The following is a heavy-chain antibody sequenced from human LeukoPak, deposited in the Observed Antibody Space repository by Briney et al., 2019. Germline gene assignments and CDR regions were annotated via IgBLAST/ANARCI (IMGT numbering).Heavy chain of an antibody. CDR1: RFTFSSYS. D-gene: IGHD3-3*01. CDR3: ARVVGNYDFWSGYPLGYYMDV. V-gene: IGHV3-21*01. J-gene: IGHJ6*03. Sequence: GGSLRLSCAASRFTFSSYSMNWVRQAPGKGREGVSSISSSSSYIYYADSVKGRFTISRDNAKNSLYLQMNSLRAEDTAVYYCARVVGNYDFWSGYPLGYYMDVWGKGTTVTVSS. CDR2: ISSSSSYI.